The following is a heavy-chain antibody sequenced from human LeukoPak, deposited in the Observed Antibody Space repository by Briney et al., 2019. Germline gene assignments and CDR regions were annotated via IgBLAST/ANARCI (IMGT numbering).Heavy chain of an antibody. J-gene: IGHJ4*02. Sequence: GGSLRLSCAASGFTFSSYSMNWVRQAPGKGLEWVSSISSSSSYIYYADSVKGRFTISRDNAKNSLYLQMNSLTAEDTAVYYCARVDFWSGHYYFDYWGQGTLVTVSS. CDR1: GFTFSSYS. CDR2: ISSSSSYI. V-gene: IGHV3-21*04. CDR3: ARVDFWSGHYYFDY. D-gene: IGHD3-3*01.